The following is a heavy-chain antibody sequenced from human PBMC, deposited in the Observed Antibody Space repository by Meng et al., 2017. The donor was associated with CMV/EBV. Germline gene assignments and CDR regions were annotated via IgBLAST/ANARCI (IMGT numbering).Heavy chain of an antibody. V-gene: IGHV3-30*04. J-gene: IGHJ4*02. Sequence: GGSLRLSCAASGFTFKNYSMHWVRQAPGKGPEWLAVISFDGTNIYYADSVKGGFTISRDNSKNMLYLEVISLTVDDSAVYYCARDRIDCGRTGSPSGSLTYFDNWGQGTLVTVSS. CDR2: ISFDGTNI. CDR1: GFTFKNYS. D-gene: IGHD2-2*01. CDR3: ARDRIDCGRTGSPSGSLTYFDN.